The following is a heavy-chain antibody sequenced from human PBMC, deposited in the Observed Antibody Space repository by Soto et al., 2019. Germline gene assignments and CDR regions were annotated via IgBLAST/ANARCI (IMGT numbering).Heavy chain of an antibody. V-gene: IGHV1-46*01. CDR1: GYTFTSYY. CDR2: INPSGGST. D-gene: IGHD3-22*01. J-gene: IGHJ2*01. Sequence: QVQLVQSGAEVKKPGASVKVSCKASGYTFTSYYMHWVRQAPGQGLEWMGIINPSGGSTSYAQKFLGRVTMTRDTSTSTVHMELSNLRSEDTAVYYCARDPPYYYDSSGFLPYRYFDLWGRGNLVTVSS. CDR3: ARDPPYYYDSSGFLPYRYFDL.